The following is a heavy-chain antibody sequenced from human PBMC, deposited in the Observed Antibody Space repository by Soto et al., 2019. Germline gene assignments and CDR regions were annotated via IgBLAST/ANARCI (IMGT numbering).Heavy chain of an antibody. CDR2: ISSSSSYI. CDR3: VSTRRDGYNNYYYYYGMAV. V-gene: IGHV3-21*01. Sequence: PGGSLRLSCAASGFTFSSYNMNWVRQAPGKGLEWVSSISSSSSYIYYADSVKGRFTISRDNAKNSLYLQMNSLRAEDTAVYFCVSTRRDGYNNYYYYYGMAVWGQGTTVTVSS. J-gene: IGHJ6*02. D-gene: IGHD5-12*01. CDR1: GFTFSSYN.